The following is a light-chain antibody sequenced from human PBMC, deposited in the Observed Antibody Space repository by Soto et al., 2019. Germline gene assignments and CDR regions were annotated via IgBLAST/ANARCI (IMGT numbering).Light chain of an antibody. CDR2: EVT. Sequence: QSVLTQPPSVCGSPGQSVTISCTGTSSDVGKYDRVSWYQQPPGTAPKLIIYEVTNRPSGVPARFSGSKSGNTASLTISGLQAEDEADYYCSSYTSTSRYAFGAGTKVTVL. CDR3: SSYTSTSRYA. J-gene: IGLJ1*01. V-gene: IGLV2-18*02. CDR1: SSDVGKYDR.